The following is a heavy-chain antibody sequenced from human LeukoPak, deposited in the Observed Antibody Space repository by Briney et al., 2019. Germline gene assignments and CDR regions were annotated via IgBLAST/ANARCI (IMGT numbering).Heavy chain of an antibody. Sequence: SETLSLTCTVSGGSISSYYWSWLRQPAGKGLEWIGRFYTSGSTKYNPSLKSRVTMSEDTSKNHFSLTLSSVTAADTAVYYCARGFLGDYFGSGSYYVFDYWGQGTLVTVSS. CDR3: ARGFLGDYFGSGSYYVFDY. J-gene: IGHJ4*02. D-gene: IGHD3-10*01. V-gene: IGHV4-4*07. CDR2: FYTSGST. CDR1: GGSISSYY.